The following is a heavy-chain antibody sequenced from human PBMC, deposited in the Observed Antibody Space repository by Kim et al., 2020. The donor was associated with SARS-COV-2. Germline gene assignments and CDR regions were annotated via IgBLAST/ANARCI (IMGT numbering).Heavy chain of an antibody. Sequence: GGSLRLSCAASGFTFSSYEMNWVRQAPGKGLEWVSYISSSGSTIYYADSVKGRFTISRDNAKNSLYLQMNSLRAEDTAVYYCASRYYYGSGIHDYWGQGTLVTVSA. D-gene: IGHD3-10*01. J-gene: IGHJ4*02. CDR2: ISSSGSTI. CDR3: ASRYYYGSGIHDY. V-gene: IGHV3-48*03. CDR1: GFTFSSYE.